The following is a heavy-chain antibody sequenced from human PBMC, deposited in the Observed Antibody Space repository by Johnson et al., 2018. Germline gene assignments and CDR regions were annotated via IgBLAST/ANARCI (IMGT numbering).Heavy chain of an antibody. D-gene: IGHD2-8*01. V-gene: IGHV3-30*03. Sequence: QVQLVQSGGGVVQPGRSLRLSCAASGFTFSSYGMHWVRQAPGKGLEWVAVISYDGSNKYYADSVKGRFTISRDNSKNTLYLQMNSLRAEDTAVYYCARKLYSDGMDVWGQGTTVTVSS. J-gene: IGHJ6*02. CDR3: ARKLYSDGMDV. CDR2: ISYDGSNK. CDR1: GFTFSSYG.